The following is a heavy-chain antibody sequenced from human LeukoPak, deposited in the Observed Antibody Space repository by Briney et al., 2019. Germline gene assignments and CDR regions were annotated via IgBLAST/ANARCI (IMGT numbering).Heavy chain of an antibody. D-gene: IGHD3-3*01. Sequence: GGSLRLSCGAPGVTFSTYWMHWVRQAPGQGLVWVSLIKSDGSTNYADSVKGRFTISRDNAKNTLSLQMNSLRPEDTGVYYCARAPSEIGGYYPEYFRHWGQGTLVTVSS. J-gene: IGHJ1*01. V-gene: IGHV3-74*01. CDR1: GVTFSTYW. CDR2: IKSDGST. CDR3: ARAPSEIGGYYPEYFRH.